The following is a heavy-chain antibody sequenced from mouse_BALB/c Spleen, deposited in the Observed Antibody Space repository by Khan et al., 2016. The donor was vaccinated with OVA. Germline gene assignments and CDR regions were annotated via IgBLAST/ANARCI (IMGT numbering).Heavy chain of an antibody. V-gene: IGHV1-77*01. Sequence: QFQLQQSGADLATPSPSLTLSCNASGYTFTDYNIHWVKQPTGQGLEWIVVIYPGSNTTYYTEMINGMATLTADNSSSTFYMQLSLLTSEDCAVYFCAREWGDWFHYWGQGTLVTVSA. J-gene: IGHJ3*01. CDR2: IYPGSNTT. CDR1: GYTFTDYN. CDR3: AREWGDWFHY.